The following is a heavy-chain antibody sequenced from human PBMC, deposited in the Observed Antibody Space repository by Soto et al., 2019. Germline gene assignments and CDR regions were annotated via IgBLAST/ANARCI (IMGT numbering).Heavy chain of an antibody. Sequence: EVQLVESGGGLVQPGGSLRLSCAASGFTVSSNYMSWVRQAPGKGLEWVSVIYSGGSTYYADSVKGRITISRHNSKNTLYLQMNSLRAEDTAVYYCTSESTLGWFDRWGQGTLVTVSS. V-gene: IGHV3-53*04. CDR2: IYSGGST. J-gene: IGHJ5*02. D-gene: IGHD2-15*01. CDR1: GFTVSSNY. CDR3: TSESTLGWFDR.